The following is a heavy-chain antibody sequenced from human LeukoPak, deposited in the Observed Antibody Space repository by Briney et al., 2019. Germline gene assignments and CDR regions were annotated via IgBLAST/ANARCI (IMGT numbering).Heavy chain of an antibody. Sequence: GASVKVSCKASGYTFTSYGISWVRQAPGQGLEWMGWISAYNGNTNHAQKLQGRVTMTTDTSTSTAYMELRSLRSDDTAVYYCARDSYYYDSSGYPDYWGQGTLVAVSS. CDR2: ISAYNGNT. J-gene: IGHJ4*02. CDR3: ARDSYYYDSSGYPDY. CDR1: GYTFTSYG. D-gene: IGHD3-22*01. V-gene: IGHV1-18*01.